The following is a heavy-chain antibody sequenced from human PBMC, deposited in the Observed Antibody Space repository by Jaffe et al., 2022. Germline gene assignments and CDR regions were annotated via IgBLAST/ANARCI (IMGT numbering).Heavy chain of an antibody. Sequence: EVQLLESGGGLVQPGGSLRLSCAASGFTFSSYAMSWVRQAPGKGLEWVSAISGSGGSTYYADSVKGRFTISRDNSKNTLYLQMNSLRAEDTAVYYCAKDMADLKDLYGDYDGGVDYWGQGTLVTVSS. CDR3: AKDMADLKDLYGDYDGGVDY. J-gene: IGHJ4*02. V-gene: IGHV3-23*01. CDR2: ISGSGGST. D-gene: IGHD4-17*01. CDR1: GFTFSSYA.